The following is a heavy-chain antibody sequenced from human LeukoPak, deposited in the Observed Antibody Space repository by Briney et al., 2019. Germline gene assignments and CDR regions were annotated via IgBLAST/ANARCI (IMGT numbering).Heavy chain of an antibody. Sequence: GGSLRLSCVASGSTVNSYGMNWVRQAPGKGLEWVSGISGSGTSTYYADSVKGRFTISRDNSKNTLSLQMNSLRAEDTAIYYCAKASNTWNYFDYWGQGTLVAVSS. CDR2: ISGSGTST. CDR1: GSTVNSYG. J-gene: IGHJ4*02. CDR3: AKASNTWNYFDY. V-gene: IGHV3-23*01. D-gene: IGHD1-1*01.